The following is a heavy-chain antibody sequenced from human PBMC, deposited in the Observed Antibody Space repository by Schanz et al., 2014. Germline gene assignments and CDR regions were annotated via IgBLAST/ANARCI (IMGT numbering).Heavy chain of an antibody. V-gene: IGHV1-69*04. CDR3: ATCSGGTCHAKPVLDN. D-gene: IGHD2-15*01. CDR2: ISPLLGVA. J-gene: IGHJ4*02. CDR1: GGTFVTFF. Sequence: QVPLVQSGAEVKEPGSLVKVSCTPSGGTFVTFFFTWVRQAPGQGPQWMGRISPLLGVANYAQEFQGRLTTTADTSTSTAYMELSSLRSEDTAVYYCATCSGGTCHAKPVLDNWGQGTLVTVSS.